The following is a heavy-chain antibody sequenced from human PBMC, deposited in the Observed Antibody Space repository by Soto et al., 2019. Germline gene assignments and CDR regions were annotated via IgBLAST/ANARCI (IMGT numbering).Heavy chain of an antibody. Sequence: QVQLVESGGGVVQPGRSLRLSCAASGFTFSSYGMHWVRQAPGKGLEWVAVIWYDGSNKYYADSVKGRFTISRDNSKNTLYLQMNSLRAEDTAVYYCAREKGGLGFDYWGQGTLVTVSS. J-gene: IGHJ4*02. CDR2: IWYDGSNK. CDR3: AREKGGLGFDY. D-gene: IGHD3-9*01. CDR1: GFTFSSYG. V-gene: IGHV3-33*01.